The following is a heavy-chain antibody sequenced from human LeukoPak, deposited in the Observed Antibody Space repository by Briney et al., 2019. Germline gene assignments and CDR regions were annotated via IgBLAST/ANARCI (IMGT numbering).Heavy chain of an antibody. CDR2: INPRDKTT. Sequence: ASVKVSCKASGYSFTTYYMHWVRQAPGQGLEWMGTINPRDKTTSYAQKFQGTVTMTRDTSTSTVYMELSSLRSEDTAVYYCARVDDYGGNSVGCWGQGTLVTVSS. V-gene: IGHV1-46*01. D-gene: IGHD4-23*01. CDR3: ARVDDYGGNSVGC. CDR1: GYSFTTYY. J-gene: IGHJ4*02.